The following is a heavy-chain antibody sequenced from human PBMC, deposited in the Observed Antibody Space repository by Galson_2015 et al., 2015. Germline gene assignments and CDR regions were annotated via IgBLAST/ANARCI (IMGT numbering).Heavy chain of an antibody. CDR1: GFTSSSYW. Sequence: SLRLSCAASGFTSSSYWMSWVRQAPGKGLEWVANIKQDGSEKYYVDSVKGRFTISRDNAKNSLCLQMNSLRAEDTAVYYCALGSSGWSYYYYYGMDVWGQGTTVTVSS. V-gene: IGHV3-7*01. D-gene: IGHD6-19*01. J-gene: IGHJ6*02. CDR3: ALGSSGWSYYYYYGMDV. CDR2: IKQDGSEK.